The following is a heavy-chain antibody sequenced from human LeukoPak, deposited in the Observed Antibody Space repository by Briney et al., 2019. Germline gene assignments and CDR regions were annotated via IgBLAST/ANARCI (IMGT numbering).Heavy chain of an antibody. D-gene: IGHD2-2*01. CDR1: GYTFISHG. CDR2: IDPYNGNT. Sequence: ASVKVSCKASGYTFISHGISWVRQAPGQGLEWMGWIDPYNGNTKYPQNLQGRITLTTDTSTNTAYMALRSLRSDDTAVYYCARFQLIEKNWFDSWGQGTLVTVSS. CDR3: ARFQLIEKNWFDS. J-gene: IGHJ5*01. V-gene: IGHV1-18*01.